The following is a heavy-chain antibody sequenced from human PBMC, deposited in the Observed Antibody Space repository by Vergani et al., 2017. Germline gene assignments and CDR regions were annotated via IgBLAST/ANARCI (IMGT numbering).Heavy chain of an antibody. D-gene: IGHD4-11*01. J-gene: IGHJ6*03. CDR2: IHHTGRP. CDR1: GGSFTSYH. CDR3: ARVNTETNGHLYYYYYMDV. Sequence: QVQLQQWGGGLLKPSETLSLTCVVNGGSFTSYHWTWIRQSPVEGLEWVGDIHHTGRPDYNPSLKSRLTMSVDKSRNQFSLTLNSVTATDTAIYFCARVNTETNGHLYYYYYMDVWGQGTAVTVS. V-gene: IGHV4-34*01.